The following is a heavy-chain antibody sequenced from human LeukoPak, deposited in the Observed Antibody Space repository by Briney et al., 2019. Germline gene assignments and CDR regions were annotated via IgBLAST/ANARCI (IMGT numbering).Heavy chain of an antibody. J-gene: IGHJ4*02. Sequence: GRSLRLSCAASGFTFSSYGMHWVRQAPGKGLEWVAVISYDGSNKYYADSVKGRFTISRDNSKNTLYLQTNSLRAEDTAVYYCAKYYGDSAPDDYWGQGTLVTVSS. CDR3: AKYYGDSAPDDY. D-gene: IGHD4-17*01. CDR2: ISYDGSNK. CDR1: GFTFSSYG. V-gene: IGHV3-30*18.